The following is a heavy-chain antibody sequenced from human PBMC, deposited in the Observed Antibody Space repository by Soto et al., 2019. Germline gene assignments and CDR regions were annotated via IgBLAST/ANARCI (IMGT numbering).Heavy chain of an antibody. Sequence: EVQLVESGGGLVKPGGSLRLSCAASGFTFRSYNMNWVRQAPGKGLEWVSYISSSSSYISYADSVKGRFTISRDNAKNSFFRKRNGGRAEAAGVYYGARVCGGGGSSSGGPPIDSGGQGPLAPVSS. CDR1: GFTFRSYN. CDR3: ARVCGGGGSSSGGPPIDS. V-gene: IGHV3-21*06. CDR2: ISSSSSYI. D-gene: IGHD2-15*01. J-gene: IGHJ4*02.